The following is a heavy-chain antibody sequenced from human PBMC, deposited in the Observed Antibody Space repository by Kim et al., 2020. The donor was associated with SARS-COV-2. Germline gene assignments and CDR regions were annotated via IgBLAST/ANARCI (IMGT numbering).Heavy chain of an antibody. CDR2: TYYRSKWYN. CDR1: GDSVSSNSAA. D-gene: IGHD3-3*01. Sequence: SQTLSLTCAISGDSVSSNSAAWNWIRQSPSRGLEWLGRTYYRSKWYNDYAVSVKSRITINPDTSKNQFSLQLNSVTPEDTAVYYCARGRHYDFWSGYPHYYCYGMDVWGQGTTVTVSS. V-gene: IGHV6-1*01. CDR3: ARGRHYDFWSGYPHYYCYGMDV. J-gene: IGHJ6*02.